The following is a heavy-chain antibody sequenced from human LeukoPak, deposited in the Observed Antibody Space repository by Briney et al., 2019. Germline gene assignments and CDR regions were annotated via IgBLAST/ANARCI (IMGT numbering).Heavy chain of an antibody. CDR1: GFTFSSYD. CDR2: IGTAGDT. CDR3: ARRSGSSGFDY. Sequence: GGSLRLSCAASGFTFSSYDMHWVRQATGKGLEWVSAIGTAGDTYYPGSVKGRFTISRVNAKNSLYLQMNSLRAGDTAVYYCARRSGSSGFDYWGQGTLVTVSS. D-gene: IGHD6-19*01. J-gene: IGHJ4*02. V-gene: IGHV3-13*01.